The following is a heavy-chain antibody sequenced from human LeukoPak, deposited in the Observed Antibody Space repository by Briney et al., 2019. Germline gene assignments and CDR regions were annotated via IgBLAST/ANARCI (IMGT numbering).Heavy chain of an antibody. Sequence: GGSLRLSCAASGFSFTDYYMTWIRQAPGKGLEWASYISGNGGTIYYADSVKGRFTISRDNAKNSLYLQMNSLRAEDTAVYYCARGRLITGTTKLDYWGQGTLVTVSS. CDR3: ARGRLITGTTKLDY. V-gene: IGHV3-11*04. CDR2: ISGNGGTI. J-gene: IGHJ4*02. D-gene: IGHD1-7*01. CDR1: GFSFTDYY.